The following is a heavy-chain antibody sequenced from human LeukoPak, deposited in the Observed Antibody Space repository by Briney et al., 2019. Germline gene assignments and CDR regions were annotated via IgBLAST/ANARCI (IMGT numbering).Heavy chain of an antibody. V-gene: IGHV3-48*04. CDR2: ISSSSTI. J-gene: IGHJ4*02. CDR1: GFAFSTYS. CDR3: ARVGRSGYTKDY. D-gene: IGHD5-12*01. Sequence: GGSLRLSCAPSGFAFSTYSIHWVRQAPGKGLEWLSYISSSSTIYYADSVKGRFTVSRDNAENLVYLQMNSLGAKDTAVYFCARVGRSGYTKDYGGQGTRDTVAS.